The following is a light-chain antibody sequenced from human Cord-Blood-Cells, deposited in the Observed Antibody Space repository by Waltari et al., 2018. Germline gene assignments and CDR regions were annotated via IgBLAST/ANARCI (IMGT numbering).Light chain of an antibody. J-gene: IGLJ1*01. CDR3: QSYDSSLSGYV. CDR1: SSNIGAGYD. Sequence: QSVLTQPPSVSGAPGQRVTIYCTGSSSNIGAGYDVPWYQQLPGTAPKLPIYGNSNRPSGVPDRFSGSKSGTSASLAITGLQAEDEADYYCQSYDSSLSGYVFGTGTKVTVL. CDR2: GNS. V-gene: IGLV1-40*01.